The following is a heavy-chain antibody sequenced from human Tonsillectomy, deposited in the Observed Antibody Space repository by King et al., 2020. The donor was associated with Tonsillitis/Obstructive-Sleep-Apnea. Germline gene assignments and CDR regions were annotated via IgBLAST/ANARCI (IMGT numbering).Heavy chain of an antibody. CDR3: ARLGIAAAGPSNNRFDH. CDR2: IKQDGSEK. J-gene: IGHJ5*02. D-gene: IGHD6-13*01. Sequence: VQLVESGGGLVQPGGSLRLSCAASGFTFTNYWMSWVRQAPGKGLEWVANIKQDGSEKYYVDSVKGRFTISRDNAKKSLYLQMNSLRAEDTAVYYCARLGIAAAGPSNNRFDHWGQGTLVTVSS. V-gene: IGHV3-7*01. CDR1: GFTFTNYW.